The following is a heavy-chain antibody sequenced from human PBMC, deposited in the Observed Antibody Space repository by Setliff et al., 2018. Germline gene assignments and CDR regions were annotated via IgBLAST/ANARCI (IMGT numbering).Heavy chain of an antibody. CDR2: INWNGDRT. V-gene: IGHV3-20*04. CDR1: GFTFSGYW. CDR3: AKDRSRDYDDSSGYDH. D-gene: IGHD3-22*01. J-gene: IGHJ4*02. Sequence: PGGSLRLSCAASGFTFSGYWMNWVRQAPGKGLEWVSSINWNGDRTGYADSVKGRFTISRDNAKNSLYLQMNRLRAEDTALYYCAKDRSRDYDDSSGYDHWGQGTLVTVSS.